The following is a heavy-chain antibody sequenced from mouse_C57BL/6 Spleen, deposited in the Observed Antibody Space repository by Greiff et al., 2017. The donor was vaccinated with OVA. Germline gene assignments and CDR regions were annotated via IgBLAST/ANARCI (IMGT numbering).Heavy chain of an antibody. CDR2: INPNNGGT. CDR1: GYTFTDYN. V-gene: IGHV1-18*01. CDR3: ARRRGYGSSYGAMDY. D-gene: IGHD1-1*01. J-gene: IGHJ4*01. Sequence: EVQLQQSGPELVKPGASVKIPCKASGYTFTDYNMDWVKQSHGKSLEWIGDINPNNGGTIYNQKFKGKATLTVDKSSSTAYMELRSLTSEDTSFYYCARRRGYGSSYGAMDYWGQGTSVTFSS.